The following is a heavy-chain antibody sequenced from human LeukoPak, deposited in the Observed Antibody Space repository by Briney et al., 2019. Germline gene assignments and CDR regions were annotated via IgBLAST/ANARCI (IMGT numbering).Heavy chain of an antibody. D-gene: IGHD3-10*01. CDR3: AKRNTMVRGGPCFDY. V-gene: IGHV3-53*01. J-gene: IGHJ4*02. CDR2: IFGNGDTT. Sequence: GSLRLSCAASGFTVSSNYIWVRQAPGKGLEWVSIIFGNGDTTYYADSVKGRFTVSRDNSKDTLYLQMNDLRPDDTAIYYCAKRNTMVRGGPCFDYWGQGLLVTVSS. CDR1: GFTVSSNY.